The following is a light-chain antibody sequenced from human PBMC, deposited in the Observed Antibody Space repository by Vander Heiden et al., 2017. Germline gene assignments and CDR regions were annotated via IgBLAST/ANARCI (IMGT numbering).Light chain of an antibody. V-gene: IGKV1-39*01. J-gene: IGKJ2*01. CDR3: QQNDSTLMYT. CDR2: AAS. CDR1: QSISSY. Sequence: DIQMTQSPYSLSAPVGDRVTITCRASQSISSYLNWYQQKPGKAPKLLIYAASSLQSGVPSRFSGSGYGTDFTLTISSRQPEDFAPYYCQQNDSTLMYTFGQGTKLEIK.